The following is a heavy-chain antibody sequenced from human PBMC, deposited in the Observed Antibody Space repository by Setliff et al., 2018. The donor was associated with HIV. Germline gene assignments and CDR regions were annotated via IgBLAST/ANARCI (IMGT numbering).Heavy chain of an antibody. Sequence: SVKVSCKASGYSFTGYYVNWVRQAPGQGLEWMGGIVPILNTGNYAPKFQGRVTITADESTTTAYMELSSLRSEDTAVYYCARIPNHSSGFDYWGQGTPVTVSS. V-gene: IGHV1-69*13. J-gene: IGHJ4*02. CDR3: ARIPNHSSGFDY. D-gene: IGHD3-22*01. CDR1: GYSFTGYY. CDR2: IVPILNTG.